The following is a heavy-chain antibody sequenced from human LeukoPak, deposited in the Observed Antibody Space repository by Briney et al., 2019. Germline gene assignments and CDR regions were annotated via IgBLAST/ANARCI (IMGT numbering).Heavy chain of an antibody. Sequence: GGSLRLSCAASGFTFSGYAMSWVRQAPGKGLEWVSAISGSGGSTYYADSVKGRFTISRDNSKNTLYLQMNSLRAEDTAVYYCAKDLSAGLGSGSYYNVGYWGQGTLVTVSS. CDR1: GFTFSGYA. V-gene: IGHV3-23*01. D-gene: IGHD3-10*01. J-gene: IGHJ4*02. CDR2: ISGSGGST. CDR3: AKDLSAGLGSGSYYNVGY.